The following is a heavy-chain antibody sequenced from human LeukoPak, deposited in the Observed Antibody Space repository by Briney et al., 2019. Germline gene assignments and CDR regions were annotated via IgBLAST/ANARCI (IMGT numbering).Heavy chain of an antibody. Sequence: GVSLRLSCAASGFTFSDHYKDWVRQAPGKGLEWVGRSRNKAKSYTTEYAASVKGRFTVSRDDSKNSLYLQMNSLKTEDTAVYYCARLSPTVTGHNYFDYWGQGTLVAVSS. V-gene: IGHV3-72*01. D-gene: IGHD4-17*01. CDR3: ARLSPTVTGHNYFDY. CDR2: SRNKAKSYTT. J-gene: IGHJ4*02. CDR1: GFTFSDHY.